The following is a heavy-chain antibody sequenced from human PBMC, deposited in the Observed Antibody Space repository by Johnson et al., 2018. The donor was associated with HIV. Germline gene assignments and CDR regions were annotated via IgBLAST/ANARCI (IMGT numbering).Heavy chain of an antibody. CDR1: GFTVSSNY. CDR3: ARDNPGYCSGGSCHDAFDI. Sequence: VQLVESGVGLVQPGGSLRLSCAASGFTVSSNYMSWVRQAPGKGLEWVSLIYSGGSTYYGDSVKGRFTISSDNSKNTLYLQMNSLRAEDTAVYYCARDNPGYCSGGSCHDAFDIWGQGTMVTVSS. D-gene: IGHD2-15*01. V-gene: IGHV3-66*02. J-gene: IGHJ3*02. CDR2: IYSGGST.